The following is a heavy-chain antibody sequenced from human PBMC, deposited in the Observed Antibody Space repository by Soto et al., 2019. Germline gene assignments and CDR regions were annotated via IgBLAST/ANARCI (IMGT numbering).Heavy chain of an antibody. J-gene: IGHJ6*02. CDR1: GGSISSGGYY. V-gene: IGHV4-31*03. CDR3: ARDHPRNYYYYGMDV. CDR2: IYYSGST. Sequence: SETLSLTCTVSGGSISSGGYYWSWIRQHPGKGLEWIGYIYYSGSTYYNPSLKSRVTISVDTSKNQFSLKLSSVTAADTAVYHCARDHPRNYYYYGMDVWGQGTTVTVSS.